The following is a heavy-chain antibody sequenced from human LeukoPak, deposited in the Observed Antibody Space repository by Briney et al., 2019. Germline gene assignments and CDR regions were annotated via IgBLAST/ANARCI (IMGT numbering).Heavy chain of an antibody. CDR2: VHYSGTT. J-gene: IGHJ5*01. CDR3: AGDMRGSAKVWFDS. Sequence: SETLSLTGTVSGGSISDYYWNWVRQPPGKGLEWVAYVHYSGTTKYNPSLQSRVTTAVDMSKKEVSLRLDPVTAADTAVYYCAGDMRGSAKVWFDSWGQGVQVIVSS. V-gene: IGHV4-59*12. D-gene: IGHD3-10*01. CDR1: GGSISDYY.